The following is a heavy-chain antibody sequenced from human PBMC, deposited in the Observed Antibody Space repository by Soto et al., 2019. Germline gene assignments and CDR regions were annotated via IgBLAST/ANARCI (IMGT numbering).Heavy chain of an antibody. J-gene: IGHJ6*02. CDR2: SSDYNGNT. Sequence: QVQLVQSGVEVKKAGASVKVSCKASGYTFSSYGISWARQAPGQGLEWMGWSSDYNGNTHYAQKLQGSLIMTPDTPTRTAYMELRGLRSDDPAVYFCARAGYYSGSGTYSPPRYYGMDVWGQGTTVTVSS. D-gene: IGHD3-10*01. CDR3: ARAGYYSGSGTYSPPRYYGMDV. CDR1: GYTFSSYG. V-gene: IGHV1-18*01.